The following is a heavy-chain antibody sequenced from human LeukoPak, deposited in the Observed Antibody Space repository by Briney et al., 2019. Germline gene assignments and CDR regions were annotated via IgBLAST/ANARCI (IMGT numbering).Heavy chain of an antibody. V-gene: IGHV3-15*01. CDR1: GFTFSNAW. J-gene: IGHJ4*02. CDR3: TTVTDY. Sequence: GGSLRLXCAASGFTFSNAWMSWVRQAPGKGLEWVGRIKSKTAGGTADYAAPVKGRFTISRDDSKNTLYLQMNSLKAEDTAIYYCTTVTDYWGQGTLVTVSS. CDR2: IKSKTAGGTA.